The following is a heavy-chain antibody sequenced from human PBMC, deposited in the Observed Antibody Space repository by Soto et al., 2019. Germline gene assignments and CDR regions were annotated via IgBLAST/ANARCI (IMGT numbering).Heavy chain of an antibody. J-gene: IGHJ4*02. CDR2: ITFRGDYT. D-gene: IGHD5-18*01. V-gene: IGHV3-23*01. CDR3: AKGVSQYTPLAMFDY. Sequence: GGSLRLSCAASGFTFSSFAMSWVRQAPGKGLEWLAGITFRGDYTYYADSVKGRFTLSRDNSRNRLDLEMNSLQVEDTALYYCAKGVSQYTPLAMFDYWGRGTLVTVSS. CDR1: GFTFSSFA.